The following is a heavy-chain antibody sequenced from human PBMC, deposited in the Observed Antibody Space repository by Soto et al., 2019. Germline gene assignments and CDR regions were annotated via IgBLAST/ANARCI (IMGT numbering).Heavy chain of an antibody. CDR2: IYWDDDK. J-gene: IGHJ4*02. V-gene: IGHV2-5*02. CDR1: GFSLSTSGVG. Sequence: QITLKESGPTLVKPTQTLTLTCTFSGFSLSTSGVGVGWIRQPPGKALEWLALIYWDDDKRYSPSLKSRLTITKDTSKNQVVLTMTNMDPVDTATYYCAHRKGYGSGSALDYWGQGTLVTVSS. CDR3: AHRKGYGSGSALDY. D-gene: IGHD3-10*01.